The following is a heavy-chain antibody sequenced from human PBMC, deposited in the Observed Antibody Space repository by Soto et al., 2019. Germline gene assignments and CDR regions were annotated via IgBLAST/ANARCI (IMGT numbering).Heavy chain of an antibody. CDR2: IVVGSGNT. V-gene: IGHV1-58*01. D-gene: IGHD3-3*01. Sequence: ASVKVSCKASGFTFTSSAVQWVRQARGQRLGWIGWIVVGSGNTNYAQKFQERVTITRDMSTSTAYMELSSLRSEDTAVYYCAAGIPHTYYDFWSGPHGYYGMDVWGQGTTVTVSS. J-gene: IGHJ6*02. CDR1: GFTFTSSA. CDR3: AAGIPHTYYDFWSGPHGYYGMDV.